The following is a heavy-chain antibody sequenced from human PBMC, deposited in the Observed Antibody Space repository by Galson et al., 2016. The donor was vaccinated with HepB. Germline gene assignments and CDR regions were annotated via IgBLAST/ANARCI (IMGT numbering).Heavy chain of an antibody. CDR1: GYTFSNYV. J-gene: IGHJ3*02. D-gene: IGHD3-10*01. Sequence: SVKVSCKASGYTFSNYVMHWVRQAPGQRLEWMGWINAGNGDTKYSQKFQGRVTFTSDTSASTAYMQLSSVRSEDTAVYFCASDREIVNFGSGSLVAFDIWGQGTMVTVSS. CDR2: INAGNGDT. CDR3: ASDREIVNFGSGSLVAFDI. V-gene: IGHV1-3*01.